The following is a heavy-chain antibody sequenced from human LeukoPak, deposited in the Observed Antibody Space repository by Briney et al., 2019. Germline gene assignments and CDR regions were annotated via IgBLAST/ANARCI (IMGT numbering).Heavy chain of an antibody. Sequence: SETLSLTCTVSGGSIRSSYYYWGWIRQPPGKGLEWIGSIYDSGSTYYNPSLKSRVTISVDTSKNQFSLKLNSVTAADTAVYYCARGLIAASGIFDYWGQGTLVTVSS. CDR2: IYDSGST. V-gene: IGHV4-39*01. J-gene: IGHJ4*02. CDR3: ARGLIAASGIFDY. D-gene: IGHD6-13*01. CDR1: GGSIRSSYYY.